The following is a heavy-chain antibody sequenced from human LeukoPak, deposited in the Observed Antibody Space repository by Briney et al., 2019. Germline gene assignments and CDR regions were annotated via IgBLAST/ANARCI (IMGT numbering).Heavy chain of an antibody. J-gene: IGHJ4*02. V-gene: IGHV3-73*01. CDR3: TRQTGNSWYDY. CDR2: IRSKANSYAT. D-gene: IGHD6-13*01. CDR1: GFTFSGSA. Sequence: PGGSLRLSCAASGFTFSGSAVHWVRQASGKGLEWVGRIRSKANSYATAYAASVKGRFTISRDDSKNTAYLQMNSLKTEDTAVYYCTRQTGNSWYDYWGQGTLVTVSS.